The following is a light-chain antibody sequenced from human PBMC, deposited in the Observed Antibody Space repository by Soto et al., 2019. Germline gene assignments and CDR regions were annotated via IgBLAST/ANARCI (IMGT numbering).Light chain of an antibody. Sequence: EVMLTQSPGTLSLSPVERATLXCRASQSVAANYLAWYQQKRGQAPRLLIYGASSRATGIPGRFSGSGSGTDFTLTISRPEPEDFAVYYCQQYGNSPITFGQGTRLEIK. V-gene: IGKV3-20*01. CDR2: GAS. J-gene: IGKJ5*01. CDR3: QQYGNSPIT. CDR1: QSVAANY.